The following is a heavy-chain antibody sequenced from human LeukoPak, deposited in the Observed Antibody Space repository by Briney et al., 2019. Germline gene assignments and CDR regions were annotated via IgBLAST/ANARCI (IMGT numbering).Heavy chain of an antibody. Sequence: SETLSLTCTASGGSISSYYWSWIRQPPGKGLEWIGYIYYNGGTNHNPSLKSRVIISVDTSKNQFSLKLSSVTAADTAVYYCARTGLSWDYYFDYWGQGTLVTVSS. CDR2: IYYNGGT. V-gene: IGHV4-59*01. D-gene: IGHD6-13*01. CDR3: ARTGLSWDYYFDY. CDR1: GGSISSYY. J-gene: IGHJ4*02.